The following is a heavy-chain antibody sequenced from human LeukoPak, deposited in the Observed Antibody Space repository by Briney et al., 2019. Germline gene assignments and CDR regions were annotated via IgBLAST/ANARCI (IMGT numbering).Heavy chain of an antibody. J-gene: IGHJ4*02. D-gene: IGHD2-15*01. Sequence: SETLSLTCAVYGGSFSGYYWSWIRQPPGKGLEWIGEINHSGSTNYNPSLKSRVTISVDTSKNQFSLKLSSVTAADTAVYYCASSGGYYAVGYWGQGTLVTVSS. CDR1: GGSFSGYY. CDR3: ASSGGYYAVGY. V-gene: IGHV4-34*01. CDR2: INHSGST.